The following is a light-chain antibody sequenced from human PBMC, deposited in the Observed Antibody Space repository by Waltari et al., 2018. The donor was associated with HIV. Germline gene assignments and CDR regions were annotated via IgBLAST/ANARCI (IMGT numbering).Light chain of an antibody. CDR2: GAS. Sequence: EIVMTQSPATLSVSPGERATLSCRASQSVSNNLAWYQQKPGQAPRVLISGASTRATGIPGRFSGSGSGTEFTLTISSLQSEDLAVYYCQQYDNWPPTFGQGTKVEIK. CDR1: QSVSNN. J-gene: IGKJ1*01. V-gene: IGKV3-15*01. CDR3: QQYDNWPPT.